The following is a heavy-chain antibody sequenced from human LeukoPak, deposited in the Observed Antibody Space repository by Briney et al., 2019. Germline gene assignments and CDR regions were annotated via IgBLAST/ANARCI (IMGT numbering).Heavy chain of an antibody. V-gene: IGHV1-8*03. CDR2: MNPNSGNT. J-gene: IGHJ3*02. CDR1: GYTFTSYD. CDR3: ARNRGDDAFDI. D-gene: IGHD7-27*01. Sequence: ASVKVSRKASGYTFTSYDINWVRQATGQGLEWMGWMNPNSGNTGYAQKFQGRVTITRNTSISTAYMELSSLRSEDTAVYYCARNRGDDAFDIWGQGTMVTVSS.